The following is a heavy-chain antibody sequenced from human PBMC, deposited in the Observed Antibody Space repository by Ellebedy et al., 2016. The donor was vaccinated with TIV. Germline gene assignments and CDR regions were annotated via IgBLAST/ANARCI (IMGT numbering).Heavy chain of an antibody. D-gene: IGHD2-2*01. Sequence: GESLKISCAASGFTFMNYAMSWVRQAPGKGLEWVSAISGSGGGDRAYYADSVKGRFTISRDNSKDTLYLQMNSLRGDDTAVYYCAKEAWFLFGVYCTTTRCYSDYWGQGTLLTVSS. CDR2: ISGSGGGDRA. J-gene: IGHJ4*02. CDR3: AKEAWFLFGVYCTTTRCYSDY. V-gene: IGHV3-23*01. CDR1: GFTFMNYA.